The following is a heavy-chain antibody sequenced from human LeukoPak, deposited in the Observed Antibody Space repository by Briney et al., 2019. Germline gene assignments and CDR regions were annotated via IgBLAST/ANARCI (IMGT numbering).Heavy chain of an antibody. CDR2: ISSTSSTI. Sequence: GGSLRLSCVASGFTFSSFSMDWVRQAPGKGLEWVSYISSTSSTIYYADSVQGRFTISRDNSKNTLYLQMNSLRAEDTAVYYCAKVGFGELLYWGQGTLVTVSS. V-gene: IGHV3-48*01. CDR1: GFTFSSFS. D-gene: IGHD3-10*01. J-gene: IGHJ4*02. CDR3: AKVGFGELLY.